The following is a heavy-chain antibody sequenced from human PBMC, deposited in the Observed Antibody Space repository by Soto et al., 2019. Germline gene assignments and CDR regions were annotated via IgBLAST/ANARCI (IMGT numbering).Heavy chain of an antibody. CDR1: GGSISRYY. Sequence: SETLSLTCTVSGGSISRYYWSWIRQPPGKGLEWIGYIYYSGSTNYNPSLKSRVTISVDTSKNQFSLKLSSVTAADTAVYYCARARIAVAGSIYYGMDVWGQGATVTVSS. J-gene: IGHJ6*02. CDR2: IYYSGST. V-gene: IGHV4-59*01. CDR3: ARARIAVAGSIYYGMDV. D-gene: IGHD6-19*01.